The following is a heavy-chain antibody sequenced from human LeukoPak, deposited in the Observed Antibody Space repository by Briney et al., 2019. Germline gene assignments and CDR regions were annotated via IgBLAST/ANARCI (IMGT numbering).Heavy chain of an antibody. CDR1: GGSISSYY. Sequence: PSETLSLTCTVSGGSISSYYWSWIRQPPGKGLEWIGEINHSGSTNYNPSLKSRVTISVDTSKNQFSLKLSSVTAADTAVYYCARAAQWFGELDWFDPWGQGTLVTVSS. J-gene: IGHJ5*02. CDR3: ARAAQWFGELDWFDP. V-gene: IGHV4-34*01. CDR2: INHSGST. D-gene: IGHD3-10*01.